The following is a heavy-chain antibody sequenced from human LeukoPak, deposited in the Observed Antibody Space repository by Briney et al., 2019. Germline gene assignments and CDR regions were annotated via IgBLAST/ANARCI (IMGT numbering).Heavy chain of an antibody. J-gene: IGHJ4*02. CDR1: GGTFSSYA. V-gene: IGHV1-69*06. CDR2: IIPIFGTA. CDR3: ARDRIKGSWVVTQGFPFDY. D-gene: IGHD4-23*01. Sequence: SVKVSCKASGGTFSSYAISWVRQAPGQGLEWMGGIIPIFGTANYAQKFQGRVTITADKSTSTAYMELSSLRSEDTAVYYCARDRIKGSWVVTQGFPFDYWGQGTLVTVSS.